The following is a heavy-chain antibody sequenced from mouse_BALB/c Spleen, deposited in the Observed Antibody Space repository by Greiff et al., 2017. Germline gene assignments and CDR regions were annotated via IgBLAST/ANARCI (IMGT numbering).Heavy chain of an antibody. CDR2: IDPYNGGT. V-gene: IGHV1S135*01. J-gene: IGHJ3*01. Sequence: EVQLQQSGPELVKPGASVKVSCKASGYAFTSYNMYWVKQSHGKGLAWIGYIDPYNGGTSYNQKFKGKATLTVDKSSSTAYMHLNSLTSEDSAVYDCARHGRYVYAWFAYWGQGTLVTVSA. D-gene: IGHD1-1*01. CDR3: ARHGRYVYAWFAY. CDR1: GYAFTSYN.